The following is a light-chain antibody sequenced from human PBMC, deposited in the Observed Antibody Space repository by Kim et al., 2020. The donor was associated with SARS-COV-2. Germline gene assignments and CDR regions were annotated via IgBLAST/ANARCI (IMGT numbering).Light chain of an antibody. Sequence: EIVLTQSPGTLSLSPGERATLSCRASQSVNNNYLAWYQQKPGQALRLLIYGASSRATGIPDRFSGSGSGTDFTLTISRLEPEDFAVYYCQQYGSLRTFGQGTKLEI. CDR3: QQYGSLRT. J-gene: IGKJ1*01. V-gene: IGKV3-20*01. CDR2: GAS. CDR1: QSVNNNY.